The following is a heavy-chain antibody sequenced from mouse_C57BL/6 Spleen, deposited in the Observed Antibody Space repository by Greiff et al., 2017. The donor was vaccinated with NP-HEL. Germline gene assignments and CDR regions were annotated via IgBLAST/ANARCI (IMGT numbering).Heavy chain of an antibody. CDR2: INYDGSST. CDR1: GFTFSDYY. CDR3: ARGGYPYAMDY. V-gene: IGHV5-16*01. D-gene: IGHD2-2*01. J-gene: IGHJ4*01. Sequence: EVQLVESEGGLVQPGSSMKLSCTASGFTFSDYYMAWVRQVPEKGLEWVANINYDGSSTYYLDSLKSRFIISRDNAKNILYLQMSSLKSEDTATYDCARGGYPYAMDYWGQGASVTVSS.